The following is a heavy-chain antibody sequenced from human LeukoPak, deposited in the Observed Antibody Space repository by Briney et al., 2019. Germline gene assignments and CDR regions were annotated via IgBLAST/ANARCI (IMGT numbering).Heavy chain of an antibody. Sequence: GSLRLSCAASGFTVSSNYMSWVRQPPGKGLEWIGSIYYSGSTYYNPSLKSRVTISVDTSKNQFSLKLSSVTAADTAVYYCARVVADGYYYYMDVWGKGTTVTVSS. CDR3: ARVVADGYYYYMDV. J-gene: IGHJ6*03. V-gene: IGHV4-39*07. CDR1: GFTVSSNY. CDR2: IYYSGST. D-gene: IGHD3-16*02.